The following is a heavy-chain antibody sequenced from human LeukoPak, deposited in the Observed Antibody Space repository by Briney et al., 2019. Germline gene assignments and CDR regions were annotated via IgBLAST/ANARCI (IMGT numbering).Heavy chain of an antibody. Sequence: GESLKISCKASGYIFSSYWIGWVRQMPGKGLEGRGIIYSGDSDTRYSPSFQGQVPISADKSVRTAYLQWSSLKASDTAMYYCARHMGDYDVLTGSLFDYWGQGTLVTVSS. CDR1: GYIFSSYW. CDR2: IYSGDSDT. CDR3: ARHMGDYDVLTGSLFDY. D-gene: IGHD3-9*01. J-gene: IGHJ4*02. V-gene: IGHV5-51*01.